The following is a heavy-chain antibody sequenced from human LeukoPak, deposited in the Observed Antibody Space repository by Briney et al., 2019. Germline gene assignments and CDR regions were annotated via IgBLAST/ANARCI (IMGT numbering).Heavy chain of an antibody. CDR1: GYTFTNYW. J-gene: IGHJ4*02. V-gene: IGHV5-51*01. Sequence: GESLKISCKSSGYTFTNYWIGWVRQMPGKGLEWMGIIYPGDSDTRYSPSFQGQVNISADKSIGIAYLQWSSLKASDTAMYYCARRGRYGDGYNSVDYWGQGTLVTVSS. CDR2: IYPGDSDT. CDR3: ARRGRYGDGYNSVDY. D-gene: IGHD5-24*01.